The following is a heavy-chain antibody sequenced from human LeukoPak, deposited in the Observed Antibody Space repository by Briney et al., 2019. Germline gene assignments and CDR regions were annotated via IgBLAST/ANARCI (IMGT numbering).Heavy chain of an antibody. D-gene: IGHD3-16*01. Sequence: GGSLRLSCAASGFTFSSYSMNWVRQAPGKGLEWVSSISSSSSYIYYADSVKGRFTISRDNAKNSLYLQMNSLRAEDTAVYYCARDLRGNYYYYMDVWGKGTTVTVSS. CDR1: GFTFSSYS. V-gene: IGHV3-21*01. CDR2: ISSSSSYI. CDR3: ARDLRGNYYYYMDV. J-gene: IGHJ6*03.